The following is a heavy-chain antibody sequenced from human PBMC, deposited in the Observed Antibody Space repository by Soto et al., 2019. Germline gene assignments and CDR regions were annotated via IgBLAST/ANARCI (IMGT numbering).Heavy chain of an antibody. CDR1: GGSFSGYY. J-gene: IGHJ5*02. CDR3: ARVLMVYASENNWFDP. Sequence: SETLSLTCAVYGGSFSGYYWSWIRRPPGKGLEWIGEINHSGSTNYNPSLKSRVTISVDTSKNQFSLKLSSVTAADTAVYYCARVLMVYASENNWFDPWGQGTLVTVSS. CDR2: INHSGST. D-gene: IGHD2-8*01. V-gene: IGHV4-34*01.